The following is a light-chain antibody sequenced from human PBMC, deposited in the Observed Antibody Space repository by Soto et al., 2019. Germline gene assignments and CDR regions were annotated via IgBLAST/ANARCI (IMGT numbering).Light chain of an antibody. Sequence: QLVLTQPPSASGTPGQRVTISCSGSSSNIGSNSVNWYQHLPGTAPKLLIYNNNVRPSGVSDRFSGSKSGTSASLAISGLQSEDEADYYCAAWDDSLNGVFGGGTKLTVL. CDR2: NNN. CDR1: SSNIGSNS. CDR3: AAWDDSLNGV. V-gene: IGLV1-44*01. J-gene: IGLJ3*02.